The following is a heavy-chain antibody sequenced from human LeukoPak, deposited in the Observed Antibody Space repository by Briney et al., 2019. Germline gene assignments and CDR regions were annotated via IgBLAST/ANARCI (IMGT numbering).Heavy chain of an antibody. J-gene: IGHJ4*02. CDR2: ISSSSSTI. CDR3: ATAHIVVVPAATPENQALYYFDY. Sequence: GGSLRLSCAASGFTFSSYSMNWVRQAPGKGLEWVSYISSSSSTIYYADSVKGRFTISRDNAKNSLYLQMNSLRAEDTAVYYCATAHIVVVPAATPENQALYYFDYWGQGTLVTVSS. CDR1: GFTFSSYS. V-gene: IGHV3-48*01. D-gene: IGHD2-2*01.